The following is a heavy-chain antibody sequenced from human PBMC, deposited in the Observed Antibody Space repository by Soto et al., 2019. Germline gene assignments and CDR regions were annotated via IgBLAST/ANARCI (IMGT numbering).Heavy chain of an antibody. CDR3: ARAREAIRDFWSGYFPSPHFDY. Sequence: QVQLVQSGAEVKKPGASVKVSCKASGYTFTSYGISWVRQAPGQGLEWMGWISAYNGNTNYAQKLQGRGTMTTDTSTSTAYMELMSLRSDDTAVYYCARAREAIRDFWSGYFPSPHFDYWGQGTLVTVSS. D-gene: IGHD3-3*01. CDR2: ISAYNGNT. V-gene: IGHV1-18*01. J-gene: IGHJ4*02. CDR1: GYTFTSYG.